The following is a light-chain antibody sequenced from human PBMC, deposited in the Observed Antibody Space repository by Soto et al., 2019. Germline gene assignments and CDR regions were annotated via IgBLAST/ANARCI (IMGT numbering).Light chain of an antibody. Sequence: EIVMTQSPATLSLSPGERATLSCRASQSVSSNLAWYQQKPGQAPRLLIYGASTRATGVPARFSGSGSGTEFTLTISTLRSEDFAVYYCQQYDNWPPLTFGGGTKVDIK. J-gene: IGKJ4*01. CDR3: QQYDNWPPLT. CDR2: GAS. CDR1: QSVSSN. V-gene: IGKV3-15*01.